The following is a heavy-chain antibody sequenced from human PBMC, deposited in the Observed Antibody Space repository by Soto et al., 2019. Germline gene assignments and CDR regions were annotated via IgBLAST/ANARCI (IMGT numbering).Heavy chain of an antibody. CDR1: GFTFTSSA. V-gene: IGHV1-58*01. CDR3: AAERGYGDYCFDY. CDR2: IVVGSGNT. Sequence: QMQLVQSGPEVKKPGTSVKVSCKASGFTFTSSAVQWVRQARGQRLEWIGWIVVGSGNTNYAQKFQERVTITRDMSTSTAYMELSSLRSEDTAVYYCAAERGYGDYCFDYWGQGTLVTVSS. J-gene: IGHJ4*02. D-gene: IGHD4-17*01.